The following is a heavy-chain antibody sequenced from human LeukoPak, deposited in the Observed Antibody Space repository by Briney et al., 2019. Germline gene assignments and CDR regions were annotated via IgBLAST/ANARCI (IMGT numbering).Heavy chain of an antibody. CDR3: ARRKVGGSSTWYYFDY. D-gene: IGHD6-13*01. CDR1: GSTVSSNY. CDR2: IYSGGST. Sequence: GGSLGLSCAASGSTVSSNYMSWVRQAPGKGLEWVSVIYSGGSTYYADSVKGRFTISRDNSKNTLYLQMNSLRAEDTAVYYCARRKVGGSSTWYYFDYWGQGTLVTVSS. V-gene: IGHV3-53*01. J-gene: IGHJ4*02.